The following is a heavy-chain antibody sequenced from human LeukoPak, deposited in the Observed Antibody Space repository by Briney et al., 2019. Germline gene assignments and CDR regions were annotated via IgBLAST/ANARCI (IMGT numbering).Heavy chain of an antibody. CDR3: ARDSGASPFDY. CDR1: GFTFSSSG. J-gene: IGHJ4*02. V-gene: IGHV3-33*01. D-gene: IGHD3-10*01. CDR2: IWHDGSNE. Sequence: GRSLRLSCAASGFTFSSSGMHWVRQAPGKGLEWVAVIWHDGSNENYADSVKGRFTISRDNSKNTLFLPMNSLRVEDTAMYYCARDSGASPFDYWGQGTLVTVSS.